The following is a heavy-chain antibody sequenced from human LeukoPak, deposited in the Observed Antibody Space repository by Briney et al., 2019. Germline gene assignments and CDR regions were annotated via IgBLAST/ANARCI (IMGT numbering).Heavy chain of an antibody. J-gene: IGHJ3*02. V-gene: IGHV4-59*01. CDR1: GGSISSYY. CDR3: ARGPRCLGYCSSTSPNGAFDI. D-gene: IGHD2-2*01. Sequence: SETLSLTRTVFGGSISSYYWSWIRQPPGKGLEWFGYIYYSGSTNYNPSLKSRVTMSIDTSKSQFSLKLSSVTAADTAVYYCARGPRCLGYCSSTSPNGAFDIWGHGTMVTVSS. CDR2: IYYSGST.